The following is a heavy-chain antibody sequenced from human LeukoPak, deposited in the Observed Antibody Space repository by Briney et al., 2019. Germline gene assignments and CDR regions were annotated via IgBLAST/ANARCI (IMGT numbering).Heavy chain of an antibody. Sequence: GGSLRLSCAAPGFTFSSYAMSWVRQAPGKGLERVTANSGSGGNTYYADSVKGRFTISRDNSKNTLYLQMNSLRAEDTAVYYCAKDRPFFEYWGQGTLVTVSS. CDR2: NSGSGGNT. CDR1: GFTFSSYA. V-gene: IGHV3-23*01. J-gene: IGHJ4*02. CDR3: AKDRPFFEY.